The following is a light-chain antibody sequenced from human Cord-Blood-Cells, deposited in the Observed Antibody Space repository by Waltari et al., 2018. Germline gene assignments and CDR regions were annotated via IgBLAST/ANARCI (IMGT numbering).Light chain of an antibody. CDR2: AAA. CDR1: QSISSC. J-gene: IGKJ2*03. V-gene: IGKV1-39*01. Sequence: DIQMTQSPSSLSASVGDRVTITCRASQSISSCLNWYQQKPGKAPKRLIYAAASLQSGVPSRFSVSGSGTYFTLTSSSLQPEDFATYYCQQSYSTPYSFGQGTNLEIK. CDR3: QQSYSTPYS.